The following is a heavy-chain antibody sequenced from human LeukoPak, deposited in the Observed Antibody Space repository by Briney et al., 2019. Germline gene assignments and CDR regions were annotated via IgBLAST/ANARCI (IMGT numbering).Heavy chain of an antibody. Sequence: PGGSLRLSCAASGFTFSSYSMNWVRQAPGKGLGWVAVIWYDGSNKYYADSAKGRFTISRDNSKNTMYLQMNSLRAEDTAVYYCARDITIVGGYDAFDIWGQGTMVTVSS. CDR1: GFTFSSYS. J-gene: IGHJ3*02. D-gene: IGHD1-26*01. CDR3: ARDITIVGGYDAFDI. CDR2: IWYDGSNK. V-gene: IGHV3-33*08.